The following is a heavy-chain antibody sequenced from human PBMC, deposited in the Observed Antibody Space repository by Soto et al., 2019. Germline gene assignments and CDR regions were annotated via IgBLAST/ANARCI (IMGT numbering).Heavy chain of an antibody. D-gene: IGHD2-21*02. CDR3: ARGAANYCGGDCYLAWFEP. J-gene: IGHJ5*02. Sequence: ASEKVSCKASGYTYTSYYMHWVRQAPGQGLEWMGIINPSGGSTSYAQKFQGRVTMTRDTSTSTVYMELSSLRSEDTAVYYCARGAANYCGGDCYLAWFEPLGQGTLVAVSS. CDR1: GYTYTSYY. CDR2: INPSGGST. V-gene: IGHV1-46*01.